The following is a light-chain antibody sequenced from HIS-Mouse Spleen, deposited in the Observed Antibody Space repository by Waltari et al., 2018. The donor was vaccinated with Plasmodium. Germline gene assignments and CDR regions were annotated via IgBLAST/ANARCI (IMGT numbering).Light chain of an antibody. CDR2: EDS. V-gene: IGLV3-10*01. CDR3: YSTDSSGNHRV. J-gene: IGLJ3*02. CDR1: ALPTQY. Sequence: SYELTQPPSVSVSPGQTARLHCSGDALPTQYAYWYQQKSGQAPVLVIYEDSKRPSGIPERFSGSSSGTMATLTISGAQVEDEADYYCYSTDSSGNHRVFGGGTKLTVL.